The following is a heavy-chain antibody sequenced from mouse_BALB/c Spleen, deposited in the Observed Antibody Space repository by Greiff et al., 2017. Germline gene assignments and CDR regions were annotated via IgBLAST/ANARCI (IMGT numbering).Heavy chain of an antibody. CDR3: ARSDGYGYFDY. Sequence: QVHVKQSGAELVRPGSSVKISCKASGYAFSSYWMNWVKQRPGQGLEWIGQIYPGDGDTNYNGKFKGKATLTADKSSSTAYMQLSSLTSEDSAVYFCARSDGYGYFDYWGQGTTLTVSS. D-gene: IGHD2-3*01. CDR1: GYAFSSYW. J-gene: IGHJ2*01. V-gene: IGHV1-80*01. CDR2: IYPGDGDT.